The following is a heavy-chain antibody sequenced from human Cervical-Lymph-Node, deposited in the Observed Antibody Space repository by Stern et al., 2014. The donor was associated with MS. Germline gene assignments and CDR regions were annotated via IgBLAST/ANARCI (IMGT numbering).Heavy chain of an antibody. CDR2: ICHTGDT. CDR1: GASLSGVNW. Sequence: QVQLQESGPGLVKPSGTLSLTCTVSGASLSGVNWWTWVRQPPGKGLEWVGEICHTGDTNDNPSRSSRVLLLVDSSKSQFSWQRTSVTAADTAVYYCARGGGTDSPTYDYWGQGTLVTVS. CDR3: ARGGGTDSPTYDY. V-gene: IGHV4-4*02. J-gene: IGHJ4*02. D-gene: IGHD3-16*01.